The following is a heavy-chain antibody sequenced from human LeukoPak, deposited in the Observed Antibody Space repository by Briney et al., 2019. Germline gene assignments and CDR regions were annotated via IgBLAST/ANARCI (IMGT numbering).Heavy chain of an antibody. J-gene: IGHJ3*02. CDR3: ARADSRTLDAFDI. CDR2: ISYDGSNK. CDR1: GFTFSSYA. V-gene: IGHV3-30-3*01. D-gene: IGHD3-22*01. Sequence: GRSLRLSCAASGFTFSSYAMHWVRQAPGKGLEWVAVISYDGSNKYYADSVKGRFTISRDNSKNTLYLQMNSLRAEDTAVYYCARADSRTLDAFDIWGQGTMVTASS.